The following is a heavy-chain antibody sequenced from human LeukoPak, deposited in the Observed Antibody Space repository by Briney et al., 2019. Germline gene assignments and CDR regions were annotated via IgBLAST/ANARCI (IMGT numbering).Heavy chain of an antibody. V-gene: IGHV4-34*01. J-gene: IGHJ4*02. Sequence: SETLSLICAVYGVYFSGYYCSWSGKPPGKRLWGDGKINHSGSTNYNPSLKNRVTISVDTSENQFSLKLSSVTAADTAVYSCARGRPRDGYNGTIDYWGQGTLVTVSS. D-gene: IGHD5-24*01. CDR1: GVYFSGYY. CDR2: INHSGST. CDR3: ARGRPRDGYNGTIDY.